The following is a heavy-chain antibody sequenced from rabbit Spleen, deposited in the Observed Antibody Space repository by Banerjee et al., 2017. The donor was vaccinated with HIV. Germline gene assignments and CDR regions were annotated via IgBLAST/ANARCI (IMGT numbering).Heavy chain of an antibody. D-gene: IGHD6-1*01. CDR3: AREGNAYGGVGL. CDR2: IDAGSSGFT. Sequence: QSLEESGGDLVKPGASLTLTCTASGVSFSISSYMCWVRQAPGKGLEWIACIDAGSSGFTYFATWAKGRFTCSKTSSTTVTLQVTSLTAADTATYFCAREGNAYGGVGLWGPGTLVTVS. V-gene: IGHV1S40*01. J-gene: IGHJ4*01. CDR1: GVSFSISSY.